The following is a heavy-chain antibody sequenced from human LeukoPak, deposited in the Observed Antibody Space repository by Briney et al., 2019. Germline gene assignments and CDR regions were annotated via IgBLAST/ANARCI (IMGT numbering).Heavy chain of an antibody. J-gene: IGHJ6*02. V-gene: IGHV4-59*12. CDR3: ARDRTQYYYGSGSYYTDGMDV. D-gene: IGHD3-10*01. CDR2: IYHSGST. Sequence: SETLSLTCTVSGGSISGYFWSWIRQPAGKGLEWIGYIYHSGSTYYNPSLKSRVTISVDRSKNQFSLKLSSVTAADTAVYYCARDRTQYYYGSGSYYTDGMDVWGQGTTGTVSS. CDR1: GGSISGYF.